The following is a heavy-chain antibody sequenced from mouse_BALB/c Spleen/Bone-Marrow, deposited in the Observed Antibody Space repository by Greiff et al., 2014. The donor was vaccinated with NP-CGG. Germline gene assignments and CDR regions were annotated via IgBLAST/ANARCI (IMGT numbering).Heavy chain of an antibody. J-gene: IGHJ2*01. D-gene: IGHD2-4*01. V-gene: IGHV5-4*02. CDR3: ARVSYDYFGY. CDR1: GFTFSDYY. CDR2: ISDGGSYT. Sequence: EVHLVESGGGLVKPGGSLKLSCAASGFTFSDYYMYWVRQTPEKRLEWVATISDGGSYTYYPDSVKGRFTISRDNAKNNLYLQMSSLKSEDTAMYYCARVSYDYFGYWGQGTTLTVSS.